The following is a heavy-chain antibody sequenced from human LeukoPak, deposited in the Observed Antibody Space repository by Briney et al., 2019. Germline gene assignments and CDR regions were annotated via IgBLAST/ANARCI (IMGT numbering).Heavy chain of an antibody. J-gene: IGHJ6*02. D-gene: IGHD6-19*01. CDR2: LSASGENK. V-gene: IGHV3-23*01. CDR1: AFTFSNYA. Sequence: GGSLRLSCAASAFTFSNYAMSWVRLTPGKGLEYVSALSASGENKYCADSVRGRFTISRDNSKNTVYLQMNSLRAEDTAVYYCARSPPAGSGWYHPETGMDVWGQGTTVTVSS. CDR3: ARSPPAGSGWYHPETGMDV.